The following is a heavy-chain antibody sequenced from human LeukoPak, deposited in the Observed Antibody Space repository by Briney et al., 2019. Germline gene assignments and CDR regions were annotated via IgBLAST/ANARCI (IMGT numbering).Heavy chain of an antibody. CDR2: IKHDGSEK. D-gene: IGHD3-10*02. CDR3: AREKMLP. J-gene: IGHJ4*02. CDR1: RFTFSTYW. Sequence: GGSLRLSCAASRFTFSTYWVNWVRQAPGKGLEWVANIKHDGSEKYYVDSVMGRFTISRDNAKNSIYLQMNILRAEDTAVYYCAREKMLPWGQGTLVTVSS. V-gene: IGHV3-7*01.